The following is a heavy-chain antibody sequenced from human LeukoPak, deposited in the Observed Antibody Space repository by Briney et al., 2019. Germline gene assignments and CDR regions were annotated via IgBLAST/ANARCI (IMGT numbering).Heavy chain of an antibody. Sequence: ASVKVSRKASGYTFTNYYIHWVRQAPGQGLEWLGIINPSGGNTNYAQKFQGRVSMTRDTSTSTVYMELSSLRSEDTAVYYCAREEEGGTFDYWGQGTLITVSS. CDR3: AREEEGGTFDY. J-gene: IGHJ4*02. V-gene: IGHV1-46*01. D-gene: IGHD3-16*01. CDR1: GYTFTNYY. CDR2: INPSGGNT.